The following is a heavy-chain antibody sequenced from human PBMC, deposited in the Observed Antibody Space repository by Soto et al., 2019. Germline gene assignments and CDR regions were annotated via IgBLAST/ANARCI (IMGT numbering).Heavy chain of an antibody. D-gene: IGHD1-26*01. CDR3: ARDQGGSYDSWFDP. CDR1: TFSMYS. Sequence: EVQVVESGGGLVKPGGSLRLSCTFTFSMYSMNWVRQAPGKGLEWVASMSSGSAYIKYAESVKGRVTISRDNAKNSLHLQMNSLRAEDTAIYHCARDQGGSYDSWFDPWGQGTLVTVSS. J-gene: IGHJ5*02. V-gene: IGHV3-21*06. CDR2: MSSGSAYI.